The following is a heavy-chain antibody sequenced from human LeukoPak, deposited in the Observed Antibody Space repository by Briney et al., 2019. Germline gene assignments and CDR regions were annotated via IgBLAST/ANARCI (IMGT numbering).Heavy chain of an antibody. CDR3: ARSRVIGVSPYYCDY. V-gene: IGHV4-59*01. CDR1: GAPLSSYY. D-gene: IGHD3-10*01. Sequence: SSETLSLTCTVSGAPLSSYYWSWIRQPPGKGLEWIGYIYYDGSTNYNPSLQSRVTISVDTSKNQFSVKLSSVTAADTAVYYCARSRVIGVSPYYCDYWGQGTLVTVSS. CDR2: IYYDGST. J-gene: IGHJ4*02.